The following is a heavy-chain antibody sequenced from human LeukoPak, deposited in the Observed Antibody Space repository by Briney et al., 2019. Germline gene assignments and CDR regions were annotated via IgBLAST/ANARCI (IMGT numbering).Heavy chain of an antibody. J-gene: IGHJ4*02. D-gene: IGHD6-13*01. CDR3: ARRRGAAAGTDY. V-gene: IGHV4-34*01. CDR2: INHSGST. CDR1: GGSFSGHY. Sequence: SETLSLTCAVYGGSFSGHYWSWIRQPPGKGLEWIGEINHSGSTNYNPSLKSRVTISVDTSKNQFSLKLSSVTAADTAVYYCARRRGAAAGTDYWGQGTLVTVSS.